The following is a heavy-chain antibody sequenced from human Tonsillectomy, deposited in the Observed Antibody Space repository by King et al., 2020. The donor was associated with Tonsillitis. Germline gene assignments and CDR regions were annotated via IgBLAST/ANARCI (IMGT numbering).Heavy chain of an antibody. D-gene: IGHD3-10*01. CDR2: IYPGDSDT. Sequence: QLVQSGAELKKPGESLKISCKGSGYTFTDFWIGWVRQMPGKGLERMGIIYPGDSDTRYSPSFQGQVTISADKSISTAYLQWSSLRASDTAMYYCARPVVRFRAVISDAFDIWGQGTMVTVSS. V-gene: IGHV5-51*01. CDR3: ARPVVRFRAVISDAFDI. J-gene: IGHJ3*02. CDR1: GYTFTDFW.